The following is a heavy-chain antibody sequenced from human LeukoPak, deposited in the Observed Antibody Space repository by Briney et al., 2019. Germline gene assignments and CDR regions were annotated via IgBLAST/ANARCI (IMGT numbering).Heavy chain of an antibody. CDR1: GFTFSSYA. CDR2: ISYDGSNK. V-gene: IGHV3-30-3*01. J-gene: IGHJ4*02. Sequence: GGSLRLSCAASGFTFSSYAMHWVRQAPGKGLEWVAVISYDGSNKYYADSVKGRFTISRDNAKNSLYLQMNSLRDEDTAVYYCARPLQGSGGLLHEYWGQGTLVTVSS. CDR3: ARPLQGSGGLLHEY. D-gene: IGHD2-15*01.